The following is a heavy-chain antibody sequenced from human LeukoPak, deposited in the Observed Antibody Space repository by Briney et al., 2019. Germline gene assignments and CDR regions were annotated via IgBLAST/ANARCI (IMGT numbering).Heavy chain of an antibody. V-gene: IGHV3-23*01. J-gene: IGHJ4*02. CDR2: ISGSGGIT. CDR3: EGYCSGGSCYSFDY. D-gene: IGHD2-15*01. Sequence: GGYLRLSCAASGFTIRSYGMRWVGQAQGKGVEWVSAISGSGGITYYADSVKGRFTISRDNSKNTLYLQMNSLRAEDTAVYYCEGYCSGGSCYSFDYWGQGTLVTVSS. CDR1: GFTIRSYG.